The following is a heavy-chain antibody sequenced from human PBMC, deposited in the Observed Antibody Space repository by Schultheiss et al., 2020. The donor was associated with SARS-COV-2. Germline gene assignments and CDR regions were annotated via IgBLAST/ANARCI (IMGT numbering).Heavy chain of an antibody. CDR2: IDWDDDK. Sequence: SGPTLVKPTQTLTLTCTFSGFSLSTSGMRVSWIRQPPGKALEWLARIDWDDDKFYSTSLKTRLTISKDTSKNQVVLTMTNMDPVDTATYYCARTATYYDFGSGYYDHFPFDYWGQGTLVTVSS. J-gene: IGHJ4*02. CDR1: GFSLSTSGMR. CDR3: ARTATYYDFGSGYYDHFPFDY. V-gene: IGHV2-70*04. D-gene: IGHD3-3*01.